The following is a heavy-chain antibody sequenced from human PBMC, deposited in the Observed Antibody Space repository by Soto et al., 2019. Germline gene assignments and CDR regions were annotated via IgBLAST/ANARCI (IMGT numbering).Heavy chain of an antibody. CDR1: GFTFCSCS. CDR3: AKRRAAVGIRYYYYGMDV. Sequence: GGALRLSCAASGFTFCSCSINWIRPAPGEGVEWVSCISGSGVSTYFADSVKGRFTISRHKSKNTLYLQMNSLRAEDTAVYYCAKRRAAVGIRYYYYGMDVWGHGTTVTVSS. J-gene: IGHJ6*02. D-gene: IGHD6-13*01. CDR2: ISGSGVST. V-gene: IGHV3-23*01.